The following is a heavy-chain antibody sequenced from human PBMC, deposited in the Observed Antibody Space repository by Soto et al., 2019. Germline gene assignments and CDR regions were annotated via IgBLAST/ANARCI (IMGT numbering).Heavy chain of an antibody. D-gene: IGHD4-4*01. CDR2: MNPNSGNT. Sequence: QVQLVQSGAEVKKPGASVKVSCKASGYTFTSYDINWVRQATGQGLEWMGWMNPNSGNTGYAQKFQGRVTMTRNTSISTAHMELSSLRSADTAVYYCARGYSSPFYYYYMDVWGKGTTVTVSS. CDR1: GYTFTSYD. V-gene: IGHV1-8*01. J-gene: IGHJ6*03. CDR3: ARGYSSPFYYYYMDV.